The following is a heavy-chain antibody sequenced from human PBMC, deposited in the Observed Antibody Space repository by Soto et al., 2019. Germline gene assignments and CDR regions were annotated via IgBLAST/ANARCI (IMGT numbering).Heavy chain of an antibody. CDR1: GGSFSGYY. Sequence: SETLSLTCAVYGGSFSGYYWSWIRQPPGKGLEWIGDINHSGSTNYNPSLKSRVTISVDASKNQFSLKLSSVTAADTAVYYCARLGYCSGGSCYGNNWFDHWGQGTLVTVSS. J-gene: IGHJ5*02. V-gene: IGHV4-34*01. CDR3: ARLGYCSGGSCYGNNWFDH. D-gene: IGHD2-15*01. CDR2: INHSGST.